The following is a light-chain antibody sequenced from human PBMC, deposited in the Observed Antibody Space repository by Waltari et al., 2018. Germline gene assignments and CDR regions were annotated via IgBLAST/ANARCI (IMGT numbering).Light chain of an antibody. J-gene: IGLJ2*01. Sequence: QSALTQPASVSGSPGQSITISCSGLGSAAGASESVSWHQHHPDKAPQVIIYDVTHRPSGVSDRFSASKSANTASLTISRLQSEDEADYYCSSQTLDGPNLFGGGTRLTVL. CDR2: DVT. CDR3: SSQTLDGPNL. V-gene: IGLV2-14*03. CDR1: GSAAGASES.